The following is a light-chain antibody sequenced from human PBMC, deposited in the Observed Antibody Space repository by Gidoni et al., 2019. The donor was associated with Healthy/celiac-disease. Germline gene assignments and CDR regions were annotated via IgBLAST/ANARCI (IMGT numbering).Light chain of an antibody. CDR3: QQYNNWPRT. CDR1: QSVSSN. J-gene: IGKJ1*01. Sequence: EIVMTQSPATLSVSPGERATLSCRASQSVSSNLAWYQQKPGIPARFSGSGSGTEFTLTISSLQSEDFAVYYCQQYNNWPRTFXQXTKVEIK. V-gene: IGKV3-15*01.